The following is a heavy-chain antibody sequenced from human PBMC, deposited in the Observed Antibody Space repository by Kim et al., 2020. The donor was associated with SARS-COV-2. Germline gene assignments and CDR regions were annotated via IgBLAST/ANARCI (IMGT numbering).Heavy chain of an antibody. V-gene: IGHV6-1*01. CDR2: IYYRSKWFN. Sequence: SQTLSLTCDISGDSVSRNSAAWSWIRQSPSRGLEWQGRIYYRSKWFNDYAVSVKSRITITPDTSKNQFSLHLNSVTPEDTAVYYCASGTGSFDYWGQGSLVTVSS. D-gene: IGHD3-9*01. J-gene: IGHJ4*02. CDR3: ASGTGSFDY. CDR1: GDSVSRNSAA.